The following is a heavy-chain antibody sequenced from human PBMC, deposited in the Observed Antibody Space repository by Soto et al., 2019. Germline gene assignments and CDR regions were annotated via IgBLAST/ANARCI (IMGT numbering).Heavy chain of an antibody. CDR1: GGTFSSYA. V-gene: IGHV1-69*12. CDR3: AKTPENYYYGMDV. CDR2: ISPIFGTA. J-gene: IGHJ6*02. Sequence: QVQLVQSGAEVKKPGSSVKVSCKASGGTFSSYAISWVRQAHGQGLEWMGGISPIFGTADYAQKFQGRVTITADESTSTHYVELRSLRSEDTAVYYCAKTPENYYYGMDVWGQGTTVTVSS.